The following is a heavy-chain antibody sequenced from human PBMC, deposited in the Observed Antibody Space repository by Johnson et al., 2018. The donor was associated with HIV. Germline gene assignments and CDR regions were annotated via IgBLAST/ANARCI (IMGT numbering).Heavy chain of an antibody. D-gene: IGHD3-16*01. J-gene: IGHJ3*02. V-gene: IGHV3-7*05. CDR2: IQEDEREK. Sequence: MLLVESGGGLVQPGGSLRLSCAASGFSFNSYWMSWVRQVPGKGLEFVANIQEDEREKSYVASVKGRFTISRDNANNLMYLQMSSLRDEDTALYFCARGRGGDPIAFDIWGQGTMVTVSS. CDR3: ARGRGGDPIAFDI. CDR1: GFSFNSYW.